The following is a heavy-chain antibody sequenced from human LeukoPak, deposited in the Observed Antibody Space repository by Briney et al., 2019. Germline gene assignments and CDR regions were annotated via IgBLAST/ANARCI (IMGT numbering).Heavy chain of an antibody. D-gene: IGHD6-19*01. CDR3: ARDACSSGWTFDY. J-gene: IGHJ4*02. Sequence: GGSLRLSCAASGFTFSSYGMHWVRQAPGKGLEWVAVIWYDGSNKYYADSVKGRFTISRDNSKNTLYLQMNSLRAEDTAVYYCARDACSSGWTFDYWGQGTLVTVSS. CDR1: GFTFSSYG. V-gene: IGHV3-33*01. CDR2: IWYDGSNK.